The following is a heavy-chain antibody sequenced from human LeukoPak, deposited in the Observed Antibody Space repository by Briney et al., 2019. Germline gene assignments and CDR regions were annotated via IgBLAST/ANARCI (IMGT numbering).Heavy chain of an antibody. CDR1: GYTFTSYD. CDR3: ARGSLGGGSWYLRYYYYYYRDV. Sequence: ASVKVSCKASGYTFTSYDINWVRQATGQGLEWMGWMNPNSGNTGYAQKFQGRVTITRNTSISTAYMELSSLRYEDTAVYYCARGSLGGGSWYLRYYYYYYRDVWGKGTTVTVSS. J-gene: IGHJ6*03. V-gene: IGHV1-8*03. CDR2: MNPNSGNT. D-gene: IGHD6-13*01.